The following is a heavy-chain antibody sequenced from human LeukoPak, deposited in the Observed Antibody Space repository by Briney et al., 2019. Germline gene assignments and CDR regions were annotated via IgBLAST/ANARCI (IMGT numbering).Heavy chain of an antibody. CDR3: ARVGYYYGVAFDI. V-gene: IGHV3-74*01. CDR2: INSDGSST. D-gene: IGHD3-22*01. Sequence: HPGGSLRLSCAASGFTFSSYWMHWVRQAPGKGLVWVSRINSDGSSTSYADSVKGRFTISRDNAKNTLYLQMNSLRAEDTAVYYCARVGYYYGVAFDIWGQGTMVTVSS. CDR1: GFTFSSYW. J-gene: IGHJ3*02.